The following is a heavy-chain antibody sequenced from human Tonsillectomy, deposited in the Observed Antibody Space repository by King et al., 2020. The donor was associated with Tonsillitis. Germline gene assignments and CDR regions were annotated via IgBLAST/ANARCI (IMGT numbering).Heavy chain of an antibody. D-gene: IGHD3-22*01. CDR3: TVTYYYDRSGRWFDP. CDR2: VRSKAYGGTT. V-gene: IGHV3-49*04. J-gene: IGHJ5*02. Sequence: VQLVESGGGLVQPGRSLRLSCTASEFTFGDYAMTWVRQAPGKGLEWVGFVRSKAYGGTTEYAASVKGRFTISRDDSKNIAYLQMNSLKTEDTAVYYCTVTYYYDRSGRWFDPWGQGTLVTVSS. CDR1: EFTFGDYA.